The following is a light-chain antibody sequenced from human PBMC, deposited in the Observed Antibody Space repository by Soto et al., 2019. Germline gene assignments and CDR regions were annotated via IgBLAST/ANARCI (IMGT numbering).Light chain of an antibody. CDR2: EVS. CDR1: SSDVGGYNY. Sequence: QSVLTQPASVSGSPGQSITISCTGTSSDVGGYNYVSWYQQHPGKAPKLMLYEVSNRPSGVSNRFSGSKSGNTASLTISGLQAEYESDYYCSSYTSSNTLYVFATGTKLTVL. V-gene: IGLV2-14*01. CDR3: SSYTSSNTLYV. J-gene: IGLJ1*01.